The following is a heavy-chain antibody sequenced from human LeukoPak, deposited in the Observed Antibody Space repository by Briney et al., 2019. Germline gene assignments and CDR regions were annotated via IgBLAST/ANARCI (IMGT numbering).Heavy chain of an antibody. V-gene: IGHV3-33*06. D-gene: IGHD3-10*01. J-gene: IGHJ5*02. Sequence: GKSLRLSCAASGFTFSSYGMHWVRQAPGKGLEWVAVIWYDGSDKYYADSVQGRFTISRDNSKNTLYLQMNSLRAEDTAVYYCAKSYAYGSGSDWFDPWGQGTLVTVSS. CDR1: GFTFSSYG. CDR3: AKSYAYGSGSDWFDP. CDR2: IWYDGSDK.